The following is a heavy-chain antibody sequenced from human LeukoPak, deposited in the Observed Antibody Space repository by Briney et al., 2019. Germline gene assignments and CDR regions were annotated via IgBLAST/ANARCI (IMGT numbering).Heavy chain of an antibody. CDR3: ARTLIAAPVDY. V-gene: IGHV4-38-2*01. D-gene: IGHD6-6*01. J-gene: IGHJ4*02. Sequence: SETLSLTCAVSGYSISSGYYWGWIRQPPGKGLEWIGSIYHSGSTYYNPSLKSRVTISVDTSKNQFSLKLSSVTAADTAVYYCARTLIAAPVDYWGQGTLVTVSS. CDR2: IYHSGST. CDR1: GYSISSGYY.